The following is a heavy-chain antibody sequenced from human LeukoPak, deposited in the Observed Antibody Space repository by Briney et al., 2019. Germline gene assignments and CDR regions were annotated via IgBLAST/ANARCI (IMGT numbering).Heavy chain of an antibody. CDR2: INHSGST. D-gene: IGHD3-10*01. Sequence: SETLSLTCAVYGGSFSGYYWSWIRQPPGKGLEWIGEINHSGSTNYNPSLKSRVTISVDTSKNQFSLKLSSVTAADTAVYYCARHFSSYGSGSPTRYWGQGTLVTVSS. CDR3: ARHFSSYGSGSPTRY. CDR1: GGSFSGYY. V-gene: IGHV4-34*01. J-gene: IGHJ4*02.